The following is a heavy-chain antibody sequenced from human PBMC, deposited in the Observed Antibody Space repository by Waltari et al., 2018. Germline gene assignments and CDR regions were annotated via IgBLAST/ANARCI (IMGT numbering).Heavy chain of an antibody. Sequence: EVQLVQSGAEVKKPGESLKISCKASGYTFSDYWIAWVRQMPGKGLEWMGIVYPGSPDTRYSLSFEGQVTISFDNSISTAYLQWSSLRASDTAMYYCARHGKFGCIRGRCYTSFYHYGMDVWGQGTTVTVSS. V-gene: IGHV5-51*01. CDR3: ARHGKFGCIRGRCYTSFYHYGMDV. CDR2: VYPGSPDT. D-gene: IGHD2-15*01. J-gene: IGHJ6*02. CDR1: GYTFSDYW.